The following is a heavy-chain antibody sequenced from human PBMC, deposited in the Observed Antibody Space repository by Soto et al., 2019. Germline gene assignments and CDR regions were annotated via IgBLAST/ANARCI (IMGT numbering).Heavy chain of an antibody. Sequence: QVQLQQWGAGLLKSSETLSLPCGVYGGSFSGYYWSWIRQPPGKGLEWIGEINHSGSTNYNPSLKSRVIISLDTSKNQFSLKLSSVTAADTAVYYCAMGGSWPDAFDIWGQGTMVTVSS. D-gene: IGHD3-16*01. CDR3: AMGGSWPDAFDI. J-gene: IGHJ3*02. CDR2: INHSGST. CDR1: GGSFSGYY. V-gene: IGHV4-34*01.